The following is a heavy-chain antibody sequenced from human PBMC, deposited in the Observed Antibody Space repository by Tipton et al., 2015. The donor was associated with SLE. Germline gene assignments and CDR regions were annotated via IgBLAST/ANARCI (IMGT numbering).Heavy chain of an antibody. D-gene: IGHD6-13*01. CDR3: ARGQLGTDLYYYYDYMDV. V-gene: IGHV3-48*03. Sequence: GSLRLSCAASGLTFSSYEMNWVRQAPGKGLEWVSYISSSSITIYYADSVKGRFTISRDNAKNSLYLQMNSLRAEDTAVYWCARGQLGTDLYYYYDYMDVWGKGTTVTVSS. J-gene: IGHJ6*03. CDR1: GLTFSSYE. CDR2: ISSSSITI.